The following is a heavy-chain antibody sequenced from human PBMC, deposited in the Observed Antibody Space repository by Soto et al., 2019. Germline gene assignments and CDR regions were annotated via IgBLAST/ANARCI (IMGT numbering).Heavy chain of an antibody. Sequence: QVQLQESGPGLVKPSQTLSLTCTVSGGSISSGGYYWSWIRQHPGKGLEWIGYIYYSGSTYYNPSLTSRVTVSVDTSKNQFSLQLSSVTAADTAGYYCARVGGINWFDPWGQGTLVTVSS. CDR3: ARVGGINWFDP. CDR1: GGSISSGGYY. CDR2: IYYSGST. D-gene: IGHD3-16*01. V-gene: IGHV4-31*03. J-gene: IGHJ5*02.